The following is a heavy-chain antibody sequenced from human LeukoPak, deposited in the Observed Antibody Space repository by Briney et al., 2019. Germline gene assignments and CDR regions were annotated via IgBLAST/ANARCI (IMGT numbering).Heavy chain of an antibody. Sequence: SETLSLTCSVSSGSIDNEHWCWVRQPPGKGLEWIGHTLYGGSNKFNPSLKSRVTISVDRPKNQLSLTLISVTAADTAVYYCVSLLFGGAGRGNWGQGSLVTVSS. J-gene: IGHJ4*02. CDR3: VSLLFGGAGRGN. CDR2: TLYGGSN. D-gene: IGHD3-3*01. CDR1: SGSIDNEH. V-gene: IGHV4-59*12.